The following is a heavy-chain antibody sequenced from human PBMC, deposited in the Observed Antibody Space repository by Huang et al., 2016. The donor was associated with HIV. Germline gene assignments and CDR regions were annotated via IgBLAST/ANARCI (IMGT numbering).Heavy chain of an antibody. D-gene: IGHD4-4*01. CDR1: GYDFGSYG. CDR3: ARDPYYSNRWKRNDASFL. CDR2: IGSDSRDT. Sequence: QVQLVQSGGEVMQPGASVRVSCKASGYDFGSYGMSWGRQAPGQGREWLGWIGSDSRDTSSAQKCQGRDTMTTDTATTTTYMELRSLRSDDTAMYYCARDPYYSNRWKRNDASFLWGQGTMITVSS. J-gene: IGHJ3*01. V-gene: IGHV1-18*01.